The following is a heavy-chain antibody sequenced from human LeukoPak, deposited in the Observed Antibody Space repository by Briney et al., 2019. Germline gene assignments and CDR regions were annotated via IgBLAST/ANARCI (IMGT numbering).Heavy chain of an antibody. CDR3: ARRRFVRGPDVVNPFDY. J-gene: IGHJ4*02. D-gene: IGHD2-8*01. CDR1: GGSISNTFYY. Sequence: SETLSLTCTVSGGSISNTFYYWGWIRQPPGKGLEWIGSINYSGSTYYNPSLKRRVTISIDTSKNQFSLNLSSVTAADTAVYYCARRRFVRGPDVVNPFDYWGQGTLVTVSS. V-gene: IGHV4-39*01. CDR2: INYSGST.